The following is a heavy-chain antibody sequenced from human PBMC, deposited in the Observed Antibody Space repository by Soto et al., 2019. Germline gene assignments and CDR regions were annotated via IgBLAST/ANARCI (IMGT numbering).Heavy chain of an antibody. Sequence: GASVKVSCKASGGTFSSYAISWVRQAPGQGLEWIGGIIPIFGTANYAQKFQGRVTITADESTSTAYMELSSLRSEDTAVYYCARDLGEEVIPHFREHYYGMDVWGQGTTVTVS. D-gene: IGHD3-10*01. CDR1: GGTFSSYA. J-gene: IGHJ6*02. CDR2: IIPIFGTA. V-gene: IGHV1-69*13. CDR3: ARDLGEEVIPHFREHYYGMDV.